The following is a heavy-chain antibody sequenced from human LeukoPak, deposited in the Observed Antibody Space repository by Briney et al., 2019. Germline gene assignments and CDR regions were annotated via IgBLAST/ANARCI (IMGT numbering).Heavy chain of an antibody. CDR2: ISAYNGNT. Sequence: GASVKVSCKASGYTFTSYGISWVRQAPGQGLEWMGWISAYNGNTNYAQKLQGRVTMTTDTSTSTAYMELRSLRSDDTAVYYCARGPEGRSGYYPLEDYYYYYYMDVWGKGTTVTVSS. CDR1: GYTFTSYG. J-gene: IGHJ6*03. V-gene: IGHV1-18*01. CDR3: ARGPEGRSGYYPLEDYYYYYYMDV. D-gene: IGHD3-22*01.